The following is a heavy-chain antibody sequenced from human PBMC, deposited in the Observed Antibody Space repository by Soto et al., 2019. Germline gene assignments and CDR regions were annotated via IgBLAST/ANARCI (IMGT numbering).Heavy chain of an antibody. D-gene: IGHD6-19*01. V-gene: IGHV3-21*01. J-gene: IGHJ4*02. Sequence: EVQLVESGGGLVKPGGSLRLSCAASGFTFSSYSMNWVRQAPGKGLEWVSSISSSSSYIYYADSVKGRFTISRDNAKNSLYLQMNSLRAEDTAVYYCAREGLTGDSSGWYSSNWGVYWGQGTLVTVSS. CDR3: AREGLTGDSSGWYSSNWGVY. CDR2: ISSSSSYI. CDR1: GFTFSSYS.